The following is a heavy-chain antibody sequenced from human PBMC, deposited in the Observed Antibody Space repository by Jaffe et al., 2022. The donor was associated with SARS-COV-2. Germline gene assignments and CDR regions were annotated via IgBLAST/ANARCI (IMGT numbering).Heavy chain of an antibody. J-gene: IGHJ4*02. CDR3: ARLGSSWYYLDY. V-gene: IGHV4-39*01. D-gene: IGHD6-13*01. CDR1: GGSISSSSYY. CDR2: IYYSGST. Sequence: QLQLQESGPGLVKPSETLSLTCTVSGGSISSSSYYWGWIRQPPGKGLEWIGSIYYSGSTYYNPSLKSRVTISVDTSKNQFSLKLSSVTAADTAVYYCARLGSSWYYLDYWGQGTLVTVSS.